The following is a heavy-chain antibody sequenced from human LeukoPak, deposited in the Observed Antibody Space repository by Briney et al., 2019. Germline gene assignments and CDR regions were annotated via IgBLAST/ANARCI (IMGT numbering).Heavy chain of an antibody. Sequence: SETLSLTCTVSGGSISSSSYYWGWIRQPPGKGLEWIGSIYYSGSTYYNPSLKSRVTISVDTSKNQFSLKLSSVTAADTAVYYCARYRGDGYNSGGYWGQGTLVTVSS. J-gene: IGHJ4*02. D-gene: IGHD5-24*01. CDR3: ARYRGDGYNSGGY. CDR1: GGSISSSSYY. V-gene: IGHV4-39*01. CDR2: IYYSGST.